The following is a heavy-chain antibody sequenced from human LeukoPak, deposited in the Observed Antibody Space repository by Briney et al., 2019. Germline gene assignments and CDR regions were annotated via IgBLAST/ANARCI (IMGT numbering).Heavy chain of an antibody. CDR1: GGSISSSNW. CDR3: ARHRAGAKYYYDSSGYGELDY. V-gene: IGHV4-4*02. J-gene: IGHJ4*02. Sequence: SGTLSLTCAVSGGSISSSNWWSWVRQPPGKGLEWIGEIYHSGSTNYNPSLKSRVTISVDKSKNQFSLKLSSVTAADTAVYYCARHRAGAKYYYDSSGYGELDYWGQGTLVTVSS. CDR2: IYHSGST. D-gene: IGHD3-22*01.